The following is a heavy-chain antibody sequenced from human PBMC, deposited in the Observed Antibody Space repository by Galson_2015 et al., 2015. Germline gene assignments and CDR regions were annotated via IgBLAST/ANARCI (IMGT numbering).Heavy chain of an antibody. CDR2: IKSKSEGGTT. J-gene: IGHJ4*02. CDR1: GFTFSNAW. Sequence: SLRLSCAGSGFTFSNAWMNWVRQAPGKGLEWVGRIKSKSEGGTTDYTATVKGRFTISRDDSKATVYLQMNSLKIEDTAVYFCATGDLVRGVGFDYWGQGTLVTVSS. D-gene: IGHD3-10*01. V-gene: IGHV3-15*01. CDR3: ATGDLVRGVGFDY.